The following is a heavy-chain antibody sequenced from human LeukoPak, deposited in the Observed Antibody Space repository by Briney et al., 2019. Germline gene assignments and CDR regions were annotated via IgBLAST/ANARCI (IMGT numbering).Heavy chain of an antibody. J-gene: IGHJ6*02. Sequence: SETLSLTCAVSGGSFSSGGFSWSWIRQPPGKGLEWIGYVFHNGSTHYSPSLQRRVTISVDRFKNQFSLRLRSVTAADTAVYYCGRETLGYCSGTTCSLGMDVWGQGTTVTVSS. V-gene: IGHV4-30-2*01. CDR1: GGSFSSGGFS. CDR3: GRETLGYCSGTTCSLGMDV. D-gene: IGHD2-2*01. CDR2: VFHNGST.